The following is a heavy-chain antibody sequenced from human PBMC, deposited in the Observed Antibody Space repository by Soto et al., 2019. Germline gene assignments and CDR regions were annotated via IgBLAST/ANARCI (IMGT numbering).Heavy chain of an antibody. V-gene: IGHV4-31*03. CDR2: IYYSGST. CDR3: ARAIKSKFIVVVVAATHNWFDP. CDR1: GGSISSGGYY. J-gene: IGHJ5*02. Sequence: QVQLQESGPGLVKPSQTLSLTCTVSGGSISSGGYYWSWIRQHPGKGLEWIGYIYYSGSTYYNPSLKSRVTIAVDPSKNQFSLKLSSVTAADTAVYYCARAIKSKFIVVVVAATHNWFDPWGQGTLVTVSS. D-gene: IGHD2-15*01.